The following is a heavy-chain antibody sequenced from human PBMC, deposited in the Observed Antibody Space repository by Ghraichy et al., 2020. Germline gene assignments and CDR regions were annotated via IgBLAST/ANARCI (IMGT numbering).Heavy chain of an antibody. CDR2: IYYSGST. V-gene: IGHV4-39*01. CDR1: GGSISSSSYY. J-gene: IGHJ4*02. CDR3: ARHESGSYSSSLDY. Sequence: SETLSLTCTVSGGSISSSSYYWGWIRQPPGKGLEWIGTIYYSGSTYYNPSLKSRVTISVDTSKNQFSLQVSSVTAADTAVYYCARHESGSYSSSLDYWGQGTLVTVSS. D-gene: IGHD1-26*01.